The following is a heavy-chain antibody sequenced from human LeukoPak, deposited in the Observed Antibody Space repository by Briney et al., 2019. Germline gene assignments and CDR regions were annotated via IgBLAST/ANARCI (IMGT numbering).Heavy chain of an antibody. CDR2: IRYDGSNR. Sequence: GSLRLSCAASGFTFSTYGMHWVRQAPGKGLEWVAFIRYDGSNRYYAESVKGRFTISRDNSRSTLYMQMNSLRAEDTAVYYCARVHSGYDPYYYYYMDVWGKGTTVTISS. D-gene: IGHD5-12*01. V-gene: IGHV3-30*02. J-gene: IGHJ6*03. CDR3: ARVHSGYDPYYYYYMDV. CDR1: GFTFSTYG.